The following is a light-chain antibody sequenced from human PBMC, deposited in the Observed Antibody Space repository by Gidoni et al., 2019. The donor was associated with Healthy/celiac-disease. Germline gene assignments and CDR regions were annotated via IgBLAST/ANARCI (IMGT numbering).Light chain of an antibody. V-gene: IGKV1-39*01. Sequence: DIQMTQSPSSLSASVGDSVTITCRASQSISSYLNWYQQKPGKAPKLLIYAASSLQSGVPSRFSGSGSGTDFTLTISSLQPEDFATYYCQQSYSTLHTFGGGTKVEIK. CDR1: QSISSY. J-gene: IGKJ4*01. CDR3: QQSYSTLHT. CDR2: AAS.